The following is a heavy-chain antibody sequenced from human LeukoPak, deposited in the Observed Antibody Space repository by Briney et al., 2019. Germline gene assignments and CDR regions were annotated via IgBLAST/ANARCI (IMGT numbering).Heavy chain of an antibody. CDR1: GGSFSGYY. D-gene: IGHD2-15*01. CDR2: IYYSGST. Sequence: SETLSLTCAVYGGSFSGYYWSWIRQPPGKGLEWIGYIYYSGSTNYNPSLKSRVTISVDTSKNQFSLKLSSVTAADTAVYYCARGVVVVAAFDYWGQGTLVTVSS. V-gene: IGHV4-59*01. CDR3: ARGVVVVAAFDY. J-gene: IGHJ4*02.